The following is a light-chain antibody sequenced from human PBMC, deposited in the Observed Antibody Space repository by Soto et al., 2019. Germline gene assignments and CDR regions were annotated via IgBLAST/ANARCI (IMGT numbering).Light chain of an antibody. CDR2: EAS. CDR3: CSYAPKTIHV. CDR1: SSDIGAYNL. J-gene: IGLJ1*01. V-gene: IGLV2-23*01. Sequence: QSALTQPASVSGSPGQSITISCTGTSSDIGAYNLVSWYQQYPGKAPKLMIYEASKRPAGVSDRFSGSKSGNTASLTISGLLAEDEADYYRCSYAPKTIHVFGTGTKLTVL.